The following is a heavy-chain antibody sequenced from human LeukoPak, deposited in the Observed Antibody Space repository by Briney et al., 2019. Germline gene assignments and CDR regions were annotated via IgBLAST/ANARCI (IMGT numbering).Heavy chain of an antibody. V-gene: IGHV3-23*01. CDR1: GFTFSSYA. CDR2: ISGSGGST. J-gene: IGHJ4*02. D-gene: IGHD3-22*01. Sequence: GGSLGLSCAASGFTFSSYAMSWVRQAPGKGLEWVSAISGSGGSTYYADSVKGRFTISRDNSKNTLYLQMNSLRAEDTAVYYCAFTYYYDSSGYAFDYWGQGTLVTVSS. CDR3: AFTYYYDSSGYAFDY.